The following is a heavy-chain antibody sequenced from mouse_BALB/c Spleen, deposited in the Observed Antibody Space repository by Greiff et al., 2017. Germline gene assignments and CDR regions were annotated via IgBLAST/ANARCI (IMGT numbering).Heavy chain of an antibody. CDR2: INPSNGRT. V-gene: IGHV1S81*02. D-gene: IGHD4-1*01. Sequence: VQLQQPGAELVKPGASVKLSCKASGYTFTSYWMHWVKQSPGQGLEWIGEINPSNGRTNYNEKFKSKATLTVDKSSSTAYMQLSSLTSEDSAVYYCARGGLGRLDYWGQGTTLTVSS. J-gene: IGHJ2*01. CDR3: ARGGLGRLDY. CDR1: GYTFTSYW.